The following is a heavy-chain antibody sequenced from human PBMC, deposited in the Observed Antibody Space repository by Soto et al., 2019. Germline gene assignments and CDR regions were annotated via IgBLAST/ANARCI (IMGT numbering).Heavy chain of an antibody. CDR3: AREGGRHCSPTSCYNAFDI. Sequence: PGGSLRLSCASSGFSFSAFSMNWVRQAPGKGLEWISYISSTSSAIYYADSVKGRFTISRDNAKNSLYLQMNSLRDEDTAVYYCAREGGRHCSPTSCYNAFDIRGLGTIVTV. J-gene: IGHJ3*02. V-gene: IGHV3-48*02. D-gene: IGHD2-2*02. CDR2: ISSTSSAI. CDR1: GFSFSAFS.